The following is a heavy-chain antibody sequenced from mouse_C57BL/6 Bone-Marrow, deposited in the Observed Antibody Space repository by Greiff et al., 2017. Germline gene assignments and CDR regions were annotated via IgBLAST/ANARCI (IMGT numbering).Heavy chain of an antibody. Sequence: DVMLVESGGGLVKPGGSLKLSCAASGFTFSSYTMSWVRQTPEKRLEWVATISGGGGNTYYPDSVKGRFTISRDNAKNTLYLQMSSLRSEDTALYYCARNRAYGGFAYWGQGTLVTVSA. D-gene: IGHD1-1*01. CDR1: GFTFSSYT. CDR2: ISGGGGNT. J-gene: IGHJ3*01. CDR3: ARNRAYGGFAY. V-gene: IGHV5-9*01.